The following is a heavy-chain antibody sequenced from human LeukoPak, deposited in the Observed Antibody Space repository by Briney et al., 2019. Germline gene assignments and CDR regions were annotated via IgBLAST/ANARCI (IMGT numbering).Heavy chain of an antibody. CDR1: GFTFSNYG. CDR3: ARDRGIAAAAPDY. Sequence: GGSLRLSCTASGFTFSNYGMHWVRQAPGKGLEWVAIIWHDGSNKYYADSVRGRFTISRDNSKNTLYLQMNSLRAEDTAVYYCARDRGIAAAAPDYWGQGTLVTVSS. D-gene: IGHD6-13*01. CDR2: IWHDGSNK. V-gene: IGHV3-33*08. J-gene: IGHJ4*02.